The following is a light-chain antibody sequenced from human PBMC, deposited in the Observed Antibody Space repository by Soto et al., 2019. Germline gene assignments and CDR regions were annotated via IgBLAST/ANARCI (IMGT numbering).Light chain of an antibody. J-gene: IGKJ2*01. Sequence: DIVMTQSPDSLAVSLGERATINCKSSQSVLYNSNNKNFLAWYQQKPGQPPKLLIYWASTQESGVPDRFSGSGSGTDFTLTISSLQAEDVAVYYCQQYYSPPPTFGQGTELEIK. CDR1: QSVLYNSNNKNF. CDR2: WAS. V-gene: IGKV4-1*01. CDR3: QQYYSPPPT.